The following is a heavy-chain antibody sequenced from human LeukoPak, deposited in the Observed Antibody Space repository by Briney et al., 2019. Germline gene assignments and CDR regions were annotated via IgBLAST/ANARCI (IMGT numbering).Heavy chain of an antibody. CDR2: IIPIFGTA. D-gene: IGHD3-22*01. CDR1: GYTFTSYG. Sequence: SVKVSCKASGYTFTSYGISWVRQAPGQGLEWMGRIIPIFGTANYAQKFQGRVTITTDESTSTAYMELSSLRSEDTAVYYCARTLYYYDSSGYYSFDYWGQGTLVTVSS. CDR3: ARTLYYYDSSGYYSFDY. V-gene: IGHV1-69*05. J-gene: IGHJ4*02.